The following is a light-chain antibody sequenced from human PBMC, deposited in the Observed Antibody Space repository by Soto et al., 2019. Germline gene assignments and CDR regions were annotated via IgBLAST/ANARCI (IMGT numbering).Light chain of an antibody. CDR2: DAS. J-gene: IGKJ4*01. CDR3: QQYNNWPLT. V-gene: IGKV3D-15*01. Sequence: EIVLTQSPATLSVSPGERATLSCRASQSISRTLAWYQQRPGQPPRLLIYDASIRATGFPARFSGSGSGREFTLTISSLQSEDFAVYYCQQYNNWPLTFGGGTTVEIK. CDR1: QSISRT.